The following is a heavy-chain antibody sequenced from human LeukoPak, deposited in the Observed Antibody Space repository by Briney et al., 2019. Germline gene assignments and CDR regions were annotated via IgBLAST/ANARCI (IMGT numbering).Heavy chain of an antibody. V-gene: IGHV3-21*01. CDR3: ARDYGDSGYYYYYMDV. D-gene: IGHD4-17*01. Sequence: GGSLRLSCAASGFTFSSYSMNWVRQAPEKGLEWVSSISSSSSYIYYADSVKGRFTISRDNAKNSLYLQMNSLRAEDTAVYYCARDYGDSGYYYYYMDVWGKGTTVTVSS. CDR1: GFTFSSYS. CDR2: ISSSSSYI. J-gene: IGHJ6*03.